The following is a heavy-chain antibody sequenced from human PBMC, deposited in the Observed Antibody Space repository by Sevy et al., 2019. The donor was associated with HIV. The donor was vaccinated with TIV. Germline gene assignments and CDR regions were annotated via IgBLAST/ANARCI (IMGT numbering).Heavy chain of an antibody. Sequence: GGSLRLSCAASGFTFSSYAVSWVRQAPGKGLEWVSAISGSGGSTYYADSVKGRFTISRDNSKNTLYLQMNSLRAEDMAVYYCAKDRQYYYDSSGYSDYWGQGTLVTVSS. CDR2: ISGSGGST. CDR3: AKDRQYYYDSSGYSDY. V-gene: IGHV3-23*01. CDR1: GFTFSSYA. D-gene: IGHD3-22*01. J-gene: IGHJ4*02.